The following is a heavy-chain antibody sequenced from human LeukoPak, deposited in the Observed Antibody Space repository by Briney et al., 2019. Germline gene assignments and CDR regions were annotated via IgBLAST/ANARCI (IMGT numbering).Heavy chain of an antibody. CDR1: GGSISSGSYY. J-gene: IGHJ4*02. V-gene: IGHV4-61*02. D-gene: IGHD3-22*01. Sequence: SQTLSLTCTDSGGSISSGSYYWSWIRQPAGKGLEWIGRIYTSGSTNYNPSLKSRVTISVDTSKNQFSLKLSSVTAADTAVYYCARERHYYDSSGQTEYYFDYWGQGTLVTVSS. CDR2: IYTSGST. CDR3: ARERHYYDSSGQTEYYFDY.